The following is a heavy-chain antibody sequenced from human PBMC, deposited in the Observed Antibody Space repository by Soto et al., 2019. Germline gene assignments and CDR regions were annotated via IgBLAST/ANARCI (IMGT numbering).Heavy chain of an antibody. CDR2: ISGSGSFT. Sequence: GGSLRLSCAASGFTVRTYAMNWVRQARGKGLEWISAISGSGSFTHYADSVRGRFTISRDNSQNQLYLQMNNLRGDDTAMYYCAKIPTGSGSSKFDYWGQGIQVTVSS. J-gene: IGHJ4*02. V-gene: IGHV3-23*01. D-gene: IGHD3-10*01. CDR1: GFTVRTYA. CDR3: AKIPTGSGSSKFDY.